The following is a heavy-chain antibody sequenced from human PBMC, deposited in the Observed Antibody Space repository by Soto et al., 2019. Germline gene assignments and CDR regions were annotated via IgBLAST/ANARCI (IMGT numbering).Heavy chain of an antibody. Sequence: GGSLRLSCAASGFTFSSYAMRWVRQAPGKGLEYVSAISSNGGSTYYANSVKGRFTISRDNSKNTLYLQMGSLRAEDMAVYYCARDSGIVVAQELDYWGQGTLVTVSS. CDR1: GFTFSSYA. CDR3: ARDSGIVVAQELDY. V-gene: IGHV3-64*01. CDR2: ISSNGGST. J-gene: IGHJ4*02. D-gene: IGHD3-22*01.